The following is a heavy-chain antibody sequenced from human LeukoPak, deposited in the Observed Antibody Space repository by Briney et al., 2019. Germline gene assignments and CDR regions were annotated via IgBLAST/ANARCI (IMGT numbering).Heavy chain of an antibody. D-gene: IGHD3-3*01. J-gene: IGHJ4*02. CDR2: LSGSGAGT. CDR1: GFTFSDYA. CDR3: AKAELGVDAFFDY. V-gene: IGHV3-23*01. Sequence: PGGSLRLSCAASGFTFSDYALGWVRQAPGRGLEWVATLSGSGAGTYYSDFVQGRFTISRDNSKRTLFLQMNSLRAEDTAFYYCAKAELGVDAFFDYWGQGTLVTVSS.